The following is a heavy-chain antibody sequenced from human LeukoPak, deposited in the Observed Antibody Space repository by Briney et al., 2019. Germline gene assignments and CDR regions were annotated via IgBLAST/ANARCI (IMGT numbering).Heavy chain of an antibody. D-gene: IGHD2-2*01. CDR2: IYPSDSDT. J-gene: IGHJ4*02. CDR3: ARHWGHCSSKDGCSNFDY. V-gene: IGHV5-51*01. CDR1: GYNVTSYW. Sequence: PGESLKISCKGSGYNVTSYWIGWVRQMPGKGLEWMGIIYPSDSDTRYSPSFQGQVTLSADKSISTAYLQWSSLKASDTAIYYCARHWGHCSSKDGCSNFDYWGQGTLLTVSS.